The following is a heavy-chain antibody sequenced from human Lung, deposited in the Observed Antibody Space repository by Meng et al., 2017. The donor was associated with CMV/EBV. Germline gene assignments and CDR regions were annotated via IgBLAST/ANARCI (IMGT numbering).Heavy chain of an antibody. CDR1: GFTFSNAW. D-gene: IGHD3-22*01. J-gene: IGHJ4*02. CDR2: IISEADGGTT. CDR3: ATDLYYDDSGLRDY. V-gene: IGHV3-15*01. Sequence: GFTFSNAWMSWGRQAPGKGLEWVGRIISEADGGTTHHAAPVKGRFTISRDDSKNTLYLQMNSLKTEDTAMYYCATDLYYDDSGLRDYWGRGTLVTVSS.